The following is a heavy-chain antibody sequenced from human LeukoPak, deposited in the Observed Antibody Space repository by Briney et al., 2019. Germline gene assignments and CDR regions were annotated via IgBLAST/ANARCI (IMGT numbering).Heavy chain of an antibody. J-gene: IGHJ4*02. CDR2: INPSGDNT. CDR3: ARGGYNSRWYSFDY. V-gene: IGHV1-46*01. CDR1: GYTFTNNF. D-gene: IGHD6-13*01. Sequence: ASVKVSCKASGYTFTNNFMHWVRQAPGQGLEWIGIINPSGDNTWYAQKFQGRVTMTRDMATSTDYLEVSSLRSEDTAVYYCARGGYNSRWYSFDYWGQGTLVTVSS.